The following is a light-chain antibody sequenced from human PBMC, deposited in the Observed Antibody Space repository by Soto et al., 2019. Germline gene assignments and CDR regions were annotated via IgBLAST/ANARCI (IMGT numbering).Light chain of an antibody. Sequence: DIQMTQSPSSLSASVGDSVTITCRASQAIRNDLGWYQQKPGRAPKRLIFATSNLHSGVPSRFRGSGSGTEFTLTINSLQPEDFAAYYCLQHYACPWTFGQGTKVEIK. CDR1: QAIRND. CDR3: LQHYACPWT. V-gene: IGKV1-17*01. CDR2: ATS. J-gene: IGKJ1*01.